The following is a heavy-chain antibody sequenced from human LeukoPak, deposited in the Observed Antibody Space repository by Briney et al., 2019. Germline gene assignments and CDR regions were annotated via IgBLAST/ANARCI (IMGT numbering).Heavy chain of an antibody. CDR3: ARGPLNWNDGNYFGY. V-gene: IGHV1-69*05. CDR1: GGTFSSYA. D-gene: IGHD1-1*01. J-gene: IGHJ4*02. Sequence: SVNVSCKASGGTFSSYAISWVRQAPGPGLEWMGRIIPIFGTANYAQKFQGRVTITTDESTSTAYMELSSLRSEDTGVYYCARGPLNWNDGNYFGYWGQGTLVTVSS. CDR2: IIPIFGTA.